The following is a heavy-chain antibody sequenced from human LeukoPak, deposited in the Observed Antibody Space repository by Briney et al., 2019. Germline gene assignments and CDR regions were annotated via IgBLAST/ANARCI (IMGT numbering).Heavy chain of an antibody. J-gene: IGHJ4*02. CDR1: GFTFSSYA. Sequence: GRSLRLSCAASGFTFSSYAMSWVRQAPGKGLEWVSAISGSGGSTYYADSVKGRFTISRDNSKNTLYLQMNSLRAEDTAVYYCAKDLAPYYYDSSGYFLAFDYWGQGTLVTVSS. CDR3: AKDLAPYYYDSSGYFLAFDY. D-gene: IGHD3-22*01. CDR2: ISGSGGST. V-gene: IGHV3-23*01.